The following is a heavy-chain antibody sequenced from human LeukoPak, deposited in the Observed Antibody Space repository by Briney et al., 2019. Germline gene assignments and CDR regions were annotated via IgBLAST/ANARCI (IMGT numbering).Heavy chain of an antibody. CDR3: TTDLQGYGDGYYYYYYMDV. Sequence: GVLRLSCAASGFTFSSYWMSWVRQAPGKGLEWVGRIKSKTDGGTTDYAAPVKGRFTISRDDSKNTLYLQMNSLKTEDTAVYYCTTDLQGYGDGYYYYYYMDVWGKGTTVTVSS. CDR2: IKSKTDGGTT. J-gene: IGHJ6*03. D-gene: IGHD4-17*01. V-gene: IGHV3-15*01. CDR1: GFTFSSYW.